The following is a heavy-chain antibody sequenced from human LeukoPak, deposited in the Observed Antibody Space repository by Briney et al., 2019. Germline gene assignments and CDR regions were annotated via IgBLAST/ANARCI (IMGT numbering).Heavy chain of an antibody. CDR2: IYHSGST. J-gene: IGHJ4*02. CDR1: GGSISSSNW. Sequence: PSGTLSLTCAVSGGSISSSNWWSWVRQPPGKGLEWIGEIYHSGSTNYNPSLKSRVTISVDKSKNQFSLNLNSVTAADTAVYYCARDGLVGYYDSSGYYSHFDYWGQGTLVTVSS. D-gene: IGHD3-22*01. V-gene: IGHV4-4*02. CDR3: ARDGLVGYYDSSGYYSHFDY.